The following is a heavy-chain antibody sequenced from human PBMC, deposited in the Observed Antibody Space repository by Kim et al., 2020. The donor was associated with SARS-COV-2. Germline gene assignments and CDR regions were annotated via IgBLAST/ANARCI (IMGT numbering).Heavy chain of an antibody. CDR3: ARGGYSSSWYFYFDL. D-gene: IGHD6-13*01. J-gene: IGHJ2*01. CDR1: GFTFTSYW. CDR2: IYPADSDT. V-gene: IGHV5-51*01. Sequence: GESLKISCKGSGFTFTSYWIAWVRQMPGKGLEWMGIIYPADSDTRYSPSFQGQVTISADKSISTAYLQWSSLKASDTAMYYCARGGYSSSWYFYFDLWGRGTLVTVSS.